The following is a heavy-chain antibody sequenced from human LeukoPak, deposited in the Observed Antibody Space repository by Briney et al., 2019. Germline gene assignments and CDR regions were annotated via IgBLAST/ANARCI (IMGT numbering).Heavy chain of an antibody. CDR1: GGSISSSSYY. D-gene: IGHD3-10*01. Sequence: AETLSLTCTVSGGSISSSSYYWGWIRQPPGKGLEWIGSIYYSGSTYYNPSLKSRVTISVDTSKNQFSLKLRSVTAADTAVYYCARGPRFGELLWHWFDPWGQGTLVTVSS. V-gene: IGHV4-39*01. CDR2: IYYSGST. CDR3: ARGPRFGELLWHWFDP. J-gene: IGHJ5*02.